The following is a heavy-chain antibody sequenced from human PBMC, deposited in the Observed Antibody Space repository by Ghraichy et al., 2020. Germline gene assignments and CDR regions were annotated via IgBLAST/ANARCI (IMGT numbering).Heavy chain of an antibody. D-gene: IGHD3-16*02. CDR1: GFDVSGCY. J-gene: IGHJ4*02. CDR3: AREAGYPGGPWGY. CDR2: FYPDGTT. Sequence: GGSLRLSCAASGFDVSGCYMSWVRQAPGKGLEWVSVFYPDGTTYYEDSGRGRLTISSENSTSTESLQLNSLGAEDTARYYCAREAGYPGGPWGYWGQGTLVAVS. V-gene: IGHV3-66*01.